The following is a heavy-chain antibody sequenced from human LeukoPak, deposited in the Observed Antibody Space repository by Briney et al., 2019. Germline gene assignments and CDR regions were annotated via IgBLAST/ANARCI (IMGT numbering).Heavy chain of an antibody. CDR3: GSVSYGEIDY. Sequence: GGSLRLSCAASGFTFSSYAMHWVRQAPGKGLEWVAVISYDGSNKYYADSVKGRFTISRDNSKNTLYLQMNSPRAEDTAVYYCGSVSYGEIDYWGQGTLVTVSS. CDR2: ISYDGSNK. V-gene: IGHV3-30*04. J-gene: IGHJ4*02. D-gene: IGHD5-18*01. CDR1: GFTFSSYA.